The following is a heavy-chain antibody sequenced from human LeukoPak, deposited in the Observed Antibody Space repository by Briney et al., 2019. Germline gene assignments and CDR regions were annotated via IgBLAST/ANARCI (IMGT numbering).Heavy chain of an antibody. Sequence: WGYLRLSCAGSGFTFCSYAMSWVPQGPGKGLEWVLAISESGRSTYYGDSVKARFTISRDNSKITLYLQMNSVRAEDTAVYYCAKDQVRGYSYGIFDYWGQGTLVTVSS. V-gene: IGHV3-23*01. CDR3: AKDQVRGYSYGIFDY. CDR2: ISESGRST. D-gene: IGHD5-18*01. J-gene: IGHJ4*02. CDR1: GFTFCSYA.